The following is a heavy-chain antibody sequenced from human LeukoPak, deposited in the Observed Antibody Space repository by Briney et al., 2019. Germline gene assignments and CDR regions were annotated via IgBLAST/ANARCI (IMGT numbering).Heavy chain of an antibody. CDR2: IFHSGST. J-gene: IGHJ4*02. CDR1: GASIFRSNW. D-gene: IGHD5-24*01. V-gene: IGHV4-4*02. Sequence: SETLSLTCAVSGASIFRSNWWSWVRQPPGKGLEWIGQIFHSGSTYYNPSLKSRVTISVDTSKNQFSLKLSSVTAADTAVYYCARLVEMATIVDYWGQGTLVTVSS. CDR3: ARLVEMATIVDY.